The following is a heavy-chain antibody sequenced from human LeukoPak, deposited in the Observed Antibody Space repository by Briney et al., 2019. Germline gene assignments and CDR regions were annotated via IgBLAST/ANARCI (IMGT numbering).Heavy chain of an antibody. CDR2: INHSGST. CDR1: GGSFCGYY. V-gene: IGHV4-34*01. CDR3: ARPARDFWSGYYINWFDP. Sequence: SETLSLTCAVYGGSFCGYYWSWIRQPPGKGLEWIGEINHSGSTNYNPSLKSRVTISVDTSKNQFSLKLSSVTAADTAVYYCARPARDFWSGYYINWFDPWGQGTLVTVSS. J-gene: IGHJ5*02. D-gene: IGHD3-3*01.